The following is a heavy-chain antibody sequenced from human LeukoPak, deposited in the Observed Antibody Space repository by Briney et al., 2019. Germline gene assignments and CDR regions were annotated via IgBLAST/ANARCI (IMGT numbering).Heavy chain of an antibody. V-gene: IGHV3-48*01. D-gene: IGHD4-23*01. CDR2: ISGTSRTI. Sequence: GGSLRLSCAASGFTFSTYTMNWVRQAPGKGPEWISYISGTSRTIYYADSVKGRFTVSRDNAKNSLYLQMNSLRAEDTAVYYCARDLGHDGNHFDYWGQGTLVSVSS. J-gene: IGHJ4*02. CDR1: GFTFSTYT. CDR3: ARDLGHDGNHFDY.